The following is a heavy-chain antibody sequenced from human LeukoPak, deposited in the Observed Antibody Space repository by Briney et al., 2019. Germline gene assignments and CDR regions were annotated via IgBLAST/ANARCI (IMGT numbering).Heavy chain of an antibody. CDR3: AKDTRDSSGYLSL. D-gene: IGHD3-22*01. J-gene: IGHJ4*02. Sequence: PGRSLRLSCAASGFTFHDYAMHWVRQAPGKGLEWVSGISWHSGSIGYADSVKGRFTISRDNAKNSLYLQMNSLRAEDTALYYCAKDTRDSSGYLSLWGQGTLVTVSS. V-gene: IGHV3-9*01. CDR2: ISWHSGSI. CDR1: GFTFHDYA.